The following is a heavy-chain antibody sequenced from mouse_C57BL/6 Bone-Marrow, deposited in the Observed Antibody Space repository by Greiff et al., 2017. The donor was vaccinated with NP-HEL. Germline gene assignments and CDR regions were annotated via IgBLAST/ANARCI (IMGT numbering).Heavy chain of an antibody. Sequence: EVQGVESGGGLVQPGGSLKLSCAASGFTFSDYGMAWVRQAPRKGPEWVAFISNLAYSIYYADTVTGRFTLPRENAKNTLYLEMSSLRSEDTAMYYCARLINYYGSSVFDYWGQGTTLTVSS. CDR3: ARLINYYGSSVFDY. D-gene: IGHD1-1*01. CDR2: ISNLAYSI. V-gene: IGHV5-15*01. J-gene: IGHJ2*01. CDR1: GFTFSDYG.